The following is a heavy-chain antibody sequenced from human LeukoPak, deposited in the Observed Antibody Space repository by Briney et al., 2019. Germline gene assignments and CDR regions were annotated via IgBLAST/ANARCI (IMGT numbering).Heavy chain of an antibody. V-gene: IGHV3-11*04. Sequence: GGSLRLSCAASGFTFSDYYMSWIRQAPAKGLEWVSYISSSGSTIYYADSVKGRFTISRDNAKNSLYLQMNSLRAEDTAVYYCARVLLRESAFDSWGQGTMVTVSS. CDR2: ISSSGSTI. CDR1: GFTFSDYY. J-gene: IGHJ3*02. CDR3: ARVLLRESAFDS.